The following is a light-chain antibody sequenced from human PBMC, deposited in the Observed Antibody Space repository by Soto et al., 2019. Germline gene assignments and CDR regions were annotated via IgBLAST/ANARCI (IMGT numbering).Light chain of an antibody. CDR3: QQYNSHSRT. V-gene: IGKV1-5*02. CDR1: RSVDKW. CDR2: EAS. J-gene: IGKJ1*01. Sequence: DIQMTQSPSTLSASLGDRVTIICRASRSVDKWLAWYQQKSGKAPKLLIYEASHLQSGVPSRFGGSGSGTEFTLAINNLQPEDVATYYCQQYNSHSRTFGQGTKVDIK.